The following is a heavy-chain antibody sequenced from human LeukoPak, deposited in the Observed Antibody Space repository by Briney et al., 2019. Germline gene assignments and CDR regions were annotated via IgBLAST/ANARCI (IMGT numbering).Heavy chain of an antibody. J-gene: IGHJ4*02. D-gene: IGHD2-15*01. CDR2: IIPIFGTA. V-gene: IGHV1-69*13. Sequence: SVKVSCKASGGTFSSYAISWVRQAPGQGLEWMGGIIPIFGTANYAQKFQGRVTITADESTSTAYMELSSLRSEDTAVYYCAREDCSGGSCYQSFGYWGQGTLVTVSS. CDR1: GGTFSSYA. CDR3: AREDCSGGSCYQSFGY.